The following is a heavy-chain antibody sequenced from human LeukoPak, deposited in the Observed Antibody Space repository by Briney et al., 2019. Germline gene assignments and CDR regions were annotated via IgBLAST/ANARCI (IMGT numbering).Heavy chain of an antibody. CDR1: GFTFSSYW. Sequence: GGSLRLSCAASGFTFSSYWMSWVRQAPGKGMEWVANIKQDGSEKYYVDSVKGRFTISGDNAKNSLYLQMNSLRAEDTAVYYCARVGAAGTFDYFDYWGQGTLVTVSS. D-gene: IGHD6-13*01. J-gene: IGHJ4*02. V-gene: IGHV3-7*01. CDR3: ARVGAAGTFDYFDY. CDR2: IKQDGSEK.